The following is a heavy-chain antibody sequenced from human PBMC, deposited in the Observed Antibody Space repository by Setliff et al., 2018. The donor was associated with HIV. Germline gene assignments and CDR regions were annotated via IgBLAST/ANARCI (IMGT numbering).Heavy chain of an antibody. CDR2: IYYSGST. Sequence: SETLSLTCTVSGGSISSRSYFWGWIRQPPGKGLECIGNIYYSGSTSYNPSLKSRVTISVDTSKNQFSLKLSSVTAADTAVYYCARLLVAGMLFDYWGQGTLVTVSS. J-gene: IGHJ4*02. CDR3: ARLLVAGMLFDY. D-gene: IGHD2-15*01. V-gene: IGHV4-39*01. CDR1: GGSISSRSYF.